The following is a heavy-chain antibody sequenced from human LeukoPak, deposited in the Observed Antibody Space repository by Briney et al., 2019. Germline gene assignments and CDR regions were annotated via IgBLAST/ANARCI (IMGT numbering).Heavy chain of an antibody. V-gene: IGHV1-46*01. D-gene: IGHD6-19*01. CDR2: INPSGGGT. CDR3: AREGSVAGSSSPIGYYFDY. J-gene: IGHJ4*02. CDR1: GYTFTSYY. Sequence: GASVKVSSTASGYTFTSYYMHWVRQAPGQGLEWMGIINPSGGGTSYAQKFQGRVTMTRDTSTSTVYMELSSLRSEDTAVYYCAREGSVAGSSSPIGYYFDYWGQGALVTVSS.